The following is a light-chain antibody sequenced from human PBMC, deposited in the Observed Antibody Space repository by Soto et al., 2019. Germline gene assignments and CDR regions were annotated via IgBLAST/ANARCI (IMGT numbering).Light chain of an antibody. J-gene: IGLJ2*01. CDR2: EVS. Sequence: QSALTQSASVSGSPGQSITISCTRTTSDFLTYNYVSWYQQHPGRAPKHIIYEVSYRPSGVSIRFSGSKSGNTASLPISGLQADDEADDFCASYTRSTTLLFGGGTKLTVL. CDR1: TSDFLTYNY. CDR3: ASYTRSTTLL. V-gene: IGLV2-14*01.